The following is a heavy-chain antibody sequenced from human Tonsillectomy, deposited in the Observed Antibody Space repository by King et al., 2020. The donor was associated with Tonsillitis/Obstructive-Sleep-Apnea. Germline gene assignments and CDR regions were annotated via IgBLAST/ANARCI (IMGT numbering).Heavy chain of an antibody. CDR2: ISSYNGNT. J-gene: IGHJ3*02. V-gene: IGHV1-18*01. CDR1: GSTFTSYY. CDR3: ARSYCGGDCPGDAFDI. D-gene: IGHD2-21*01. Sequence: QLVQSGAEVKKPGASVKVSCNASGSTFTSYYVNWVRPAPGQGLEWMGWISSYNGNTDYAQKFQGRVTMTTDTSTSTAYMELRSLRSDDTAVYYCARSYCGGDCPGDAFDIWGQGTMVTVSS.